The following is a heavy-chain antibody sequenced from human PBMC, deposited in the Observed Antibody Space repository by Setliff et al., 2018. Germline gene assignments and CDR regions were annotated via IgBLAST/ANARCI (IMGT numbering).Heavy chain of an antibody. Sequence: SETLSLTCDIYGGSLRNHKWSWIRQSPGKGLEWIGEISYLGSTNYNPSLKSRVVISTYTSNNRFSLLLRSVTAADTAVYYCARGQLVLRGTTLYYMDLWDKGASVTVSS. CDR3: ARGQLVLRGTTLYYMDL. CDR2: ISYLGST. J-gene: IGHJ6*03. CDR1: GGSLRNHK. D-gene: IGHD5-12*01. V-gene: IGHV4-34*01.